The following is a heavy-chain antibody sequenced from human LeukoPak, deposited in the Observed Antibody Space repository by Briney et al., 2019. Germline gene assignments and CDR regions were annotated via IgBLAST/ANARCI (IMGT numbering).Heavy chain of an antibody. J-gene: IGHJ4*02. CDR2: ISHSGSSI. CDR1: GFTFSNYL. Sequence: GGSLRLSXVASGFTFSNYLMNWVRQAPGKGLEWVSGISHSGSSIYYADSVKGRFTISRDNSKNTLYLQMDRLRVEDTAVYYCAMALDYWGQGTLVTVSS. V-gene: IGHV3-23*01. CDR3: AMALDY.